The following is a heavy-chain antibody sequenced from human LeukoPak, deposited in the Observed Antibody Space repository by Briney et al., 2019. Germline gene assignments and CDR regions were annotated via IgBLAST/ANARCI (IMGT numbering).Heavy chain of an antibody. CDR3: ARGYFY. J-gene: IGHJ4*02. CDR1: GVSISNYY. V-gene: IGHV4-4*08. D-gene: IGHD3-9*01. CDR2: VYISGRT. Sequence: SETLSLTCIVSGVSISNYYWSWIRQPPGKGLEWIGYVYISGRTSYNPYLKGRVSISADMPKNQFSLKLTSVTAADTAVYYCARGYFYWGQGALVTVSS.